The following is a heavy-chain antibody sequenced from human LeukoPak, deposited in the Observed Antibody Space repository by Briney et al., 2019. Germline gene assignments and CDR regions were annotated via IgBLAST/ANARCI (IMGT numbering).Heavy chain of an antibody. CDR3: ARGGYDVSDVSGYQAY. V-gene: IGHV3-21*06. CDR1: GFSFRNYT. J-gene: IGHJ4*02. Sequence: GGSLRLSCVASGFSFRNYTMNWVRQAPGKGLEWVSSITGSSTFLFYADSVKGRFTVSRVNAKNSLYLQMNSLRAEDSAVYYCARGGYDVSDVSGYQAYWGQGTPVTVSS. D-gene: IGHD3-22*01. CDR2: ITGSSTFL.